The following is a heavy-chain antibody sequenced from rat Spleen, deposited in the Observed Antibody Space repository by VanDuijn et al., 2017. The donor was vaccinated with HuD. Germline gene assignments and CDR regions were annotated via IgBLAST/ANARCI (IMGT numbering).Heavy chain of an antibody. D-gene: IGHD1-9*01. V-gene: IGHV5-25*01. CDR1: GFTFSNYY. CDR2: ISPDGGST. J-gene: IGHJ2*01. Sequence: EVQLVESGGGLVQPGRSMKLSCAALGFTFSNYYMAWVRQAPTKGLEWLSSISPDGGSTYYPDSMKGQFTISRDNAENTVYLQMDSLRSEDTATYYCARHGPKSSTYYGYDYFDYWGQGVMVTVSS. CDR3: ARHGPKSSTYYGYDYFDY.